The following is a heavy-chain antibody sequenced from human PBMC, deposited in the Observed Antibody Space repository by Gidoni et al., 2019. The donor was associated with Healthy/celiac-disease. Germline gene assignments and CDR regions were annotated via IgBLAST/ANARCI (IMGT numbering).Heavy chain of an antibody. CDR2: LKSKPECGTT. CDR1: GFPFSNAW. D-gene: IGHD2-2*01. J-gene: IGHJ5*02. V-gene: IGHV3-15*07. CDR3: TTDADRRYCSSPSCYRDLVFDP. Sequence: EVQPVESGGGLGKPGGSLGPSGGASGFPFSNAWMHWVRPAPGKGLGGVGRLKSKPECGTTDYAAPVKGRFTSSREDSNNTLYLQMNSLKPEDTAVYYCTTDADRRYCSSPSCYRDLVFDPWGQGTLVTVSS.